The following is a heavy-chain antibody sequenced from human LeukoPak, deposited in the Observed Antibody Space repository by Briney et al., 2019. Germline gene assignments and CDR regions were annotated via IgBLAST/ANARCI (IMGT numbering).Heavy chain of an antibody. CDR1: GGSISSGGSY. V-gene: IGHV4-30-2*01. D-gene: IGHD6-6*01. CDR2: IYHSGST. J-gene: IGHJ6*03. Sequence: PQTPSLTCPVSGGSISSGGSYWSWIRQPPGKGLEWIGYIYHSGSTYYNPPLKSRVTISVDRSRNQFSLKLSSVTAADTAVYYCARGLFEYSSSSGAYYMDVWVKGTTVTVSS. CDR3: ARGLFEYSSSSGAYYMDV.